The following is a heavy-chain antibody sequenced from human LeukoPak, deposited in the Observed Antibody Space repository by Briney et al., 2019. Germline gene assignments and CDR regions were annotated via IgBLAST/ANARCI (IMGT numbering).Heavy chain of an antibody. CDR3: ARDVGTTYYDFWSGYYKGMDAFDI. Sequence: KNGESLKISCKGSGYSFTSYWISWVRHMPGKGLEWMGIIYPGDSDTRYSPSFQGQVTISADKSISTAYLQWSSLKASDTAMYYCARDVGTTYYDFWSGYYKGMDAFDIWGQGTMVTVSS. V-gene: IGHV5-51*01. CDR2: IYPGDSDT. J-gene: IGHJ3*02. CDR1: GYSFTSYW. D-gene: IGHD3-3*01.